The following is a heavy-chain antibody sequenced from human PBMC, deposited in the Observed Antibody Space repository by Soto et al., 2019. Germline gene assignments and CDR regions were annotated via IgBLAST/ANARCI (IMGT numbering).Heavy chain of an antibody. CDR2: ISSSGSTI. CDR1: GFTFSDYY. V-gene: IGHV3-11*01. Sequence: KPRRSLRLSCAASGFTFSDYYMSWIRQAPGKGREWASYISSSGSTIYYADSVKGRFTISRDNAKNSLYLQMNSLRAEDTAVYYCARDHFLEWLSGASYYCGMDVWGQGTTVTVSS. J-gene: IGHJ6*02. D-gene: IGHD3-3*01. CDR3: ARDHFLEWLSGASYYCGMDV.